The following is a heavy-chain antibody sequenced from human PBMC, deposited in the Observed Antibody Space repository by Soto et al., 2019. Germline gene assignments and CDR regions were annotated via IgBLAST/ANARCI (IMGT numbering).Heavy chain of an antibody. V-gene: IGHV4-31*03. Sequence: ASETLSLTCTVSGGSISSGGYYWSWIRQHPGKGLEWIGYIYYSGSTYYNPSLKSRVTISVDTSKNQFSLKLSSVTAADTAVYYCARMKVGWNYDYYYGMDVWGQGTTVTVSS. CDR3: ARMKVGWNYDYYYGMDV. CDR2: IYYSGST. D-gene: IGHD1-1*01. CDR1: GGSISSGGYY. J-gene: IGHJ6*02.